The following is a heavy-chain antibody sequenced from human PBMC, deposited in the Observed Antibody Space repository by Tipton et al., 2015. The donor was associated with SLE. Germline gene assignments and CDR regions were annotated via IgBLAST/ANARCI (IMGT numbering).Heavy chain of an antibody. Sequence: TLSLTCDVYGGFLSDYFWHWIRQSPGKGLEWIGYVYDSGTTKYNPSLKSRLTISVDTSKNHFSLELTSVTAADTAIYFCARGSRWFDDFWSGYPLGNWFDPWGQGTLVTVSS. V-gene: IGHV4-59*01. CDR2: VYDSGTT. CDR3: ARGSRWFDDFWSGYPLGNWFDP. D-gene: IGHD3-3*01. J-gene: IGHJ5*02. CDR1: GGFLSDYF.